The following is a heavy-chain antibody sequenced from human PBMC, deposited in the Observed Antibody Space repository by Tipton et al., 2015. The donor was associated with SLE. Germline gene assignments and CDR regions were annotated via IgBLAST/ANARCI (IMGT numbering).Heavy chain of an antibody. CDR1: GYTFSSYG. J-gene: IGHJ3*02. Sequence: QLVQSGGEVKKPGASVKVSCKASGYTFSSYGLNWVRQAPGQGLEWMGWISAYDGDTNYAQKLQGRVTMTTDTSTSTAYMELRSLTFDDTAVYYCARDRVSSNWGGSPFDIWGQGTMVTVSS. V-gene: IGHV1-18*01. CDR3: ARDRVSSNWGGSPFDI. D-gene: IGHD6-13*01. CDR2: ISAYDGDT.